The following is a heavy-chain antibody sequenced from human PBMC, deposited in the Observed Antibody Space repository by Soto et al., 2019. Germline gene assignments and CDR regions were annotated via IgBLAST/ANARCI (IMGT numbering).Heavy chain of an antibody. CDR2: IYWDDDK. Sequence: QITLRESGPTRVKPTQTLTLTCTFSGFSLSARPVAVGWIRQPPGKALERLALIYWDDDKRYSPSLMSRLTITKDTSKNQVVVTMTNMDPLDTAIYYCVHRAGIDGNWNGGYFDYWGQGALVTVSS. CDR3: VHRAGIDGNWNGGYFDY. CDR1: GFSLSARPVA. J-gene: IGHJ4*02. V-gene: IGHV2-5*02. D-gene: IGHD1-1*01.